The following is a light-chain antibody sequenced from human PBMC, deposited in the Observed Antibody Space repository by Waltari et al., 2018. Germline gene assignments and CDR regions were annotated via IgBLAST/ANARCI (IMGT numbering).Light chain of an antibody. CDR2: DVR. V-gene: IGLV2-11*01. Sequence: QSALTQPRSVSGAPGKSVTISCTGTSSDVGGYNYVPWYQQHPGKAPKLMIYDVRKRPSGVPDRFSGSKSGNTASLTISGLQAEDEADYYCCSYAGSYTVVFGGGTKLTVL. CDR3: CSYAGSYTVV. J-gene: IGLJ2*01. CDR1: SSDVGGYNY.